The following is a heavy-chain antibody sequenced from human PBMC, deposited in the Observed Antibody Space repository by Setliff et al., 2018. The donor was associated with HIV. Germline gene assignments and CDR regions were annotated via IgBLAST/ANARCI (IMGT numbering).Heavy chain of an antibody. Sequence: KPSETLSLTCTVSGGSISSSSYYWGWIRQPPGKGLEWIGSIYYSGSTYYNPSLKSRVTLSVDTSKNQFSLELSSVTASDTAVYRCASLYYISCWTSYFDSWGQGTLVTVSS. D-gene: IGHD3-10*01. J-gene: IGHJ4*02. CDR2: IYYSGST. CDR3: ASLYYISCWTSYFDS. V-gene: IGHV4-39*01. CDR1: GGSISSSSYY.